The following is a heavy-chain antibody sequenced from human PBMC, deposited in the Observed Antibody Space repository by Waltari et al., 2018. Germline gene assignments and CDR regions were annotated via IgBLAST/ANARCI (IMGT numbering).Heavy chain of an antibody. J-gene: IGHJ4*02. CDR1: GFTVSSNY. Sequence: EVQLVETGGGLIQPGGSLRLSCAASGFTVSSNYMSWVRQAPGKGLEWFSVIYSGGSTYYADSVKGRFTISRDNSKNTLYLQMNSLRAEDTAVYYCAREYYDSSGYYYIDYWGQGTLVTVSS. D-gene: IGHD3-22*01. CDR3: AREYYDSSGYYYIDY. V-gene: IGHV3-53*02. CDR2: IYSGGST.